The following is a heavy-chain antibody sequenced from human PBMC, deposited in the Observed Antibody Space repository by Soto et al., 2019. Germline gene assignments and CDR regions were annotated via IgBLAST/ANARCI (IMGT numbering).Heavy chain of an antibody. V-gene: IGHV4-31*03. J-gene: IGHJ5*02. D-gene: IGHD6-13*01. CDR3: AREEPYSSSWRGWFDP. CDR1: GGSISSGGYY. Sequence: NPSETLSLTCTVSGGSISSGGYYWSWIRQHPGKGLEWIGYIYYSGSTYYNPSLKSRVTISVDTSKNQFSLKLSSVTAADTAVYYCAREEPYSSSWRGWFDPWGQGTLVTVSS. CDR2: IYYSGST.